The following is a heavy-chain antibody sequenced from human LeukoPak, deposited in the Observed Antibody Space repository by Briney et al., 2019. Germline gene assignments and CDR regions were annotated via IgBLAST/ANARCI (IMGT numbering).Heavy chain of an antibody. CDR2: IHYSGST. V-gene: IGHV4-31*03. D-gene: IGHD7-27*01. J-gene: IGHJ6*02. CDR3: ARGTGDYYYYGMDV. Sequence: SETLSLTCTVSGGSISSGGYYWSWIRQHPGKGLEWIGYIHYSGSTYYNPSLKSRVTISVDTTKNQFSLKLSSVTAADTAVYYCARGTGDYYYYGMDVWGQGTTVTVSS. CDR1: GGSISSGGYY.